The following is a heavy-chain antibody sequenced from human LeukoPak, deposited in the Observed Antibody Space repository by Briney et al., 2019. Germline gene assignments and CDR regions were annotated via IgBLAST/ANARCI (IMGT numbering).Heavy chain of an antibody. D-gene: IGHD2-2*01. Sequence: PSETLSLTCAVYGESFDGFYWNWIRQPPGKGLEWIGEINYSGMTNYNPALMTRVAISADSPKRQFSLDLTSVTAADTAVYYCAIRLATSRLATATTWFDPWGQGTLVSVSS. CDR2: INYSGMT. J-gene: IGHJ5*02. CDR1: GESFDGFY. CDR3: AIRLATSRLATATTWFDP. V-gene: IGHV4-34*01.